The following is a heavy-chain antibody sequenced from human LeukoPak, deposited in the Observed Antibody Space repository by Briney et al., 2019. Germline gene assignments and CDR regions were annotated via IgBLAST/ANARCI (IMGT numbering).Heavy chain of an antibody. V-gene: IGHV3-21*01. CDR3: ARDLRRYFDY. CDR1: GFTSSSYS. J-gene: IGHJ4*02. Sequence: PGGSLRLSCAASGFTSSSYSMNWVRQAPGKGLEWVSSISSSSSYIYYADSVKGRFTISRDNAKNSLYLQMNSLGAEDTAVYYCARDLRRYFDYWGQGTLVTVSS. CDR2: ISSSSSYI.